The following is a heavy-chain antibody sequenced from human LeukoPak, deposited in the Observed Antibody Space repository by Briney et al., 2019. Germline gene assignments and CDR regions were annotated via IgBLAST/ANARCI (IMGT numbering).Heavy chain of an antibody. J-gene: IGHJ6*03. CDR2: ISAYNGNT. V-gene: IGHV1-18*01. CDR1: GYTFTSYG. CDR3: ARKYCSSTSCSTGYYYYYMDV. D-gene: IGHD2-2*01. Sequence: ASVNVSCKASGYTFTSYGISWVRQAPGQGLEWMGWISAYNGNTNYAQKLQGRVTMTTDTSTSTAYMELRSLRSDDTAVYYCARKYCSSTSCSTGYYYYYMDVWGKGTTVTVSS.